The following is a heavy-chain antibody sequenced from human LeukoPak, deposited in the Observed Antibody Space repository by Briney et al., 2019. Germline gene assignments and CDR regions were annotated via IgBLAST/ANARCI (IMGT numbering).Heavy chain of an antibody. D-gene: IGHD5-18*01. J-gene: IGHJ3*02. CDR2: IYYSGST. CDR1: GGSISSYY. Sequence: SETLSLTCAVSGGSISSYYWSWIRQPPGKGLEWIGYIYYSGSTNYNPSLKSRVTISIDTSKNQFSLKLSSVTAADTAVYFCARPSAGGYSYGYSAFDIWGQGTMVTVS. V-gene: IGHV4-59*08. CDR3: ARPSAGGYSYGYSAFDI.